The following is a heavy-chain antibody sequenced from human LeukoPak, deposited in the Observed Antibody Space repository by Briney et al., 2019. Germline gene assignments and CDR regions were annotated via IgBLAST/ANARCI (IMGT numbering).Heavy chain of an antibody. CDR1: GFSFSSFA. J-gene: IGHJ1*01. CDR3: ATYSSLNRREFQY. D-gene: IGHD3-22*01. V-gene: IGHV3-23*01. Sequence: GGSLRLSCAASGFSFSSFAMSWVRQAPGKGLEWVSAISGSGESTYYEDSVKGRFTISRDNSKNTVDVQMNSLRAEDTAVYYCATYSSLNRREFQYWGQGTLLTVSS. CDR2: ISGSGEST.